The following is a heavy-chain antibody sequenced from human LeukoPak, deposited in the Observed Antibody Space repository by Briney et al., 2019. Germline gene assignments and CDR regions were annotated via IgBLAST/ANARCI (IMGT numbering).Heavy chain of an antibody. CDR2: MNPNSGNT. J-gene: IGHJ4*02. CDR3: ARGYRAYYDSSGYSDY. V-gene: IGHV1-8*02. Sequence: ASVKVSCKASGGTFTSYTISWVRQAPGQGLEWMGWMNPNSGNTGYAQKFQGRVTITRNTSISTAYMELSSLRSEDTAVYYCARGYRAYYDSSGYSDYWGQGTLVTVSS. D-gene: IGHD3-22*01. CDR1: GGTFTSYT.